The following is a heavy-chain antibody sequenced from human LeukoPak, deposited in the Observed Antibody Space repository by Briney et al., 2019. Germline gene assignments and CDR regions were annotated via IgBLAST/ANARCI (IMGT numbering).Heavy chain of an antibody. D-gene: IGHD2-2*01. CDR1: GGSMIKYY. V-gene: IGHV4-59*12. Sequence: SETLSLTCTVSGGSMIKYYWNWIRQPPGKGLEWIGYISHSGSTNYNPSLKNRVSISVDTSNNQFSLKLRSVTAADTAVYYCARLGQQLLWDGYYFDYWGQGTLVTVSS. CDR3: ARLGQQLLWDGYYFDY. J-gene: IGHJ4*02. CDR2: ISHSGST.